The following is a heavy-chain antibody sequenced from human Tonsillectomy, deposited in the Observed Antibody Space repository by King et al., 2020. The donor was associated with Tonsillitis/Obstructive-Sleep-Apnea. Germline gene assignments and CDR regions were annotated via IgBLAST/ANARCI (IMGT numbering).Heavy chain of an antibody. CDR2: INPNSGGT. V-gene: IGHV1-2*02. Sequence: VQLVESGAEVKKPGASVKVSCKASGYTFTGYHVHWVRQAPGQGLEWMGWINPNSGGTKYAQRFQGRVTMTRATSISTAYMELSRLRSDDTAVYYCAREQGETYYFDYWGQGTLVTVSS. D-gene: IGHD2-21*01. J-gene: IGHJ4*02. CDR1: GYTFTGYH. CDR3: AREQGETYYFDY.